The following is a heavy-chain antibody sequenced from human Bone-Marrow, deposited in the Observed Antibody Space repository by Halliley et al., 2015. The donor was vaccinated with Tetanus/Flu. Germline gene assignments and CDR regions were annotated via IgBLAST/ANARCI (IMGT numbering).Heavy chain of an antibody. Sequence: GLVGLPHIHGEGTGATYADSVKGRFTSARDNAKHTLYLEINNLRVEDTGVFYCARGGSAWSFDYWGQGTLVTVSP. CDR3: ARGGSAWSFDY. D-gene: IGHD6-19*01. V-gene: IGHV3-74*01. CDR2: IHGEGTGA. J-gene: IGHJ4*02.